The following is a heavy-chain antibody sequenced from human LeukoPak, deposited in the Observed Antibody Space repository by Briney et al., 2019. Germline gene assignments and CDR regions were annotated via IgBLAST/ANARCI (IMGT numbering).Heavy chain of an antibody. CDR2: VNPRSGDA. Sequence: ASVKVSCKASGYTFISYNINWLRQATGQGLEWMGWVNPRSGDAGYLQKFQGRLTITRDSSIDTAYMDLSGLNSEDTAVYYCARGVPLGYCTYGVCYPPYYFDYWGQGTLVTASS. V-gene: IGHV1-8*01. CDR3: ARGVPLGYCTYGVCYPPYYFDY. J-gene: IGHJ4*02. D-gene: IGHD2-8*01. CDR1: GYTFISYN.